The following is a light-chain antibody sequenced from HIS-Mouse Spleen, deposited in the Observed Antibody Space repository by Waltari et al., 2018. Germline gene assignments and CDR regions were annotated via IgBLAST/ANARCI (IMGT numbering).Light chain of an antibody. CDR1: QSLVHSDGNTY. Sequence: DVVMTQSPLSLPVTLGQPASISCRSSQSLVHSDGNTYLNWFQQRPSQSPRRLIYKVSNQDSGVPDRFSGSGSGTDFTMKISRVEAEDVGVYYCMQGTHWPLTFGGGTKVEIK. J-gene: IGKJ4*01. V-gene: IGKV2-30*02. CDR2: KVS. CDR3: MQGTHWPLT.